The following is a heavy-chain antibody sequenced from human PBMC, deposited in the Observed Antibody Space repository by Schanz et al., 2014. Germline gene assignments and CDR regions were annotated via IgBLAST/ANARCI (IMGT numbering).Heavy chain of an antibody. CDR1: GFIVRSNY. D-gene: IGHD6-13*01. V-gene: IGHV3-48*01. CDR3: AKSQGSSFDS. Sequence: EVQLLESGGGLVQPGGSLRLSCAVSGFIVRSNYMTWVRQAPGKGLEWVSYVSRSTPDIYYADSVKGRFTMSRDNSKSTLYLQMSSLRAEDTAVYYCAKSQGSSFDSWGQGTLVTVSS. J-gene: IGHJ4*02. CDR2: VSRSTPDI.